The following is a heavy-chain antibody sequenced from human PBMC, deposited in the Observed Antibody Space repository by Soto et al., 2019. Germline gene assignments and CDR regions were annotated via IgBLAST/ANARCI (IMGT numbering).Heavy chain of an antibody. CDR1: GGSISSYY. CDR3: AREYYDFWSGHMAPAGFDY. D-gene: IGHD3-3*01. CDR2: IYYSGST. J-gene: IGHJ4*02. V-gene: IGHV4-59*01. Sequence: PSETLSLTCTVSGGSISSYYWSWIRQPPGKGLEWIGYIYYSGSTNYNPSLKSRVTISVDTSKNQFSLKLSSVTAADTAVYYCAREYYDFWSGHMAPAGFDYWGQGTLVTVSS.